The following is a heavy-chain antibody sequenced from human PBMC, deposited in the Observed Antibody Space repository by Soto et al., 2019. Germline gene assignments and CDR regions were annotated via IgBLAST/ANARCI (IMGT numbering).Heavy chain of an antibody. CDR3: GKGPATVLVPAAMNYYYGMDV. CDR2: ISYDGSNK. J-gene: IGHJ6*02. Sequence: QVQLVESGGGVVQPGRSLRLSCAASGFTFSSYGMHWVRQAPGKGLEWVAVISYDGSNKYYADSVKGRFTISRDNSKNSLCLQMNSLRAEDTAVYYCGKGPATVLVPAAMNYYYGMDVWGQGTPVTVSS. CDR1: GFTFSSYG. D-gene: IGHD2-2*01. V-gene: IGHV3-30*18.